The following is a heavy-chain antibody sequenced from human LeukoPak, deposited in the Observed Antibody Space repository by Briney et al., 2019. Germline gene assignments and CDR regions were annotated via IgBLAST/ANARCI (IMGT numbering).Heavy chain of an antibody. V-gene: IGHV3-30*03. J-gene: IGHJ6*02. D-gene: IGHD2-2*01. CDR1: GFTFSSYG. CDR2: ISYDGSNK. Sequence: PGRSLRLSCTASGFTFSSYGMHWVRQAPGKGLEWVAVISYDGSNKYYADSVKGRFTISRDNSKNTLYLQMNSLRAEDTAVYYCARDKGRRSVVPAAPSNGMDVWGQGTTVTVSS. CDR3: ARDKGRRSVVPAAPSNGMDV.